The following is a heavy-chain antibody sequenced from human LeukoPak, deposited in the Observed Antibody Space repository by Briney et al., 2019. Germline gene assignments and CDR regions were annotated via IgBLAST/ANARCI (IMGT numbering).Heavy chain of an antibody. CDR2: ISSSSSYI. V-gene: IGHV3-21*01. Sequence: GGSLRLSCAASGFTFSSYSMNWVRQAPGKGLEWVSSISSSSSYIYYAYSVKGRFTISRDNAKNSLYLQMNSLRAEDTAVYYCARDPRGERGLYYYYGMDVWGKGTTVTVSS. J-gene: IGHJ6*04. CDR1: GFTFSSYS. D-gene: IGHD3-10*01. CDR3: ARDPRGERGLYYYYGMDV.